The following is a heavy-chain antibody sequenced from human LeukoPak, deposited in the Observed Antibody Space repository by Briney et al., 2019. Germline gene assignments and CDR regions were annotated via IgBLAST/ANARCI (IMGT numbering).Heavy chain of an antibody. D-gene: IGHD5-18*01. CDR3: ARSRGYSYGRDFDY. Sequence: PGGSLRLSCAASGFTFSSYSMNWVRQAPGKGLEWVSSISSSSSYIYYADSVKGRFTISRDNAKNSLYLQMNSLRAEDTAVYYCARSRGYSYGRDFDYWGQGTLVTVSS. CDR1: GFTFSSYS. J-gene: IGHJ4*02. CDR2: ISSSSSYI. V-gene: IGHV3-21*01.